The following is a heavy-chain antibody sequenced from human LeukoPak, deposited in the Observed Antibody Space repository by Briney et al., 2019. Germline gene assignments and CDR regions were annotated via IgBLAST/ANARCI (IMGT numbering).Heavy chain of an antibody. CDR2: IYYSGST. CDR3: AREISIAAAGMYDYYYYMDV. J-gene: IGHJ6*03. CDR1: GGSTSSGGYY. D-gene: IGHD6-13*01. Sequence: SETLSLTCTVSGGSTSSGGYYWSWIRQHPGKGLEWIGYIYYSGSTYYNPSLKSRVTISVDTSKNQFSLKLSSVTAADTAAYYCAREISIAAAGMYDYYYYMDVWGKGTTVTVSS. V-gene: IGHV4-31*03.